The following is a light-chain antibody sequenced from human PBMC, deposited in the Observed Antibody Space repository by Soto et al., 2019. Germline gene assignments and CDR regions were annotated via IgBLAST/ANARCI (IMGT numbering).Light chain of an antibody. CDR1: QGISGW. Sequence: TQLTQSPSALAASVGDRVTITCRASQGISGWLAWYQQKPGKAPRLLIYEASTLGSGVPSRFSGSGSGTEFTLTISSLQPDDFATYYCQQYNSYWTFGQGTKVDIK. V-gene: IGKV1-5*01. CDR2: EAS. CDR3: QQYNSYWT. J-gene: IGKJ1*01.